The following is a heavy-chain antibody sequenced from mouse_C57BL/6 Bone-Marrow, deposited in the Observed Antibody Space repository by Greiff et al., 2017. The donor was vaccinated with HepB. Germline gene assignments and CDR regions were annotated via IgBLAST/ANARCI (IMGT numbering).Heavy chain of an antibody. CDR3: ARKDTTVVAHWYFDV. CDR1: GFTFSAYG. Sequence: EVQVVESGGGLVKPGGSLKLSCAASGFTFSAYGMHWVRQAPEKGLEWVAYISSGSSTIYYADTVKGRFTISRDNAKNTLFLQMTRLRSEDTAMYYCARKDTTVVAHWYFDVWGTGTTVTVAS. D-gene: IGHD1-1*01. J-gene: IGHJ1*03. V-gene: IGHV5-17*01. CDR2: ISSGSSTI.